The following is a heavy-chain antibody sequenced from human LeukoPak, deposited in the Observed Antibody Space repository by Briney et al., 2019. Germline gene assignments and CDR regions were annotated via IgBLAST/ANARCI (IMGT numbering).Heavy chain of an antibody. J-gene: IGHJ3*02. CDR2: TRNDGSNK. Sequence: PGGSLRLSCAASGFTFSSYAMYWVRQAPGKGLEWVAFTRNDGSNKYHADSVKGRFTISRDNSKNTLYLQMNSLRPEDTAVYYCAKDTGSPADAITMEDNAFDIWGQGTMVTVSS. CDR3: AKDTGSPADAITMEDNAFDI. D-gene: IGHD3-3*01. V-gene: IGHV3-30*02. CDR1: GFTFSSYA.